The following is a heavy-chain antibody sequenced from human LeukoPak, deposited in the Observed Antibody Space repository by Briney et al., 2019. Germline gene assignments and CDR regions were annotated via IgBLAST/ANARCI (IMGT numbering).Heavy chain of an antibody. D-gene: IGHD3-3*01. CDR1: RFTFNSYA. CDR2: ISYDGSSK. V-gene: IGHV3-30*14. J-gene: IGHJ4*02. Sequence: GGSLRLSCAASRFTFNSYALYWVRQAPGKGLEWVSVISYDGSSKHYAESVKGRFTMSRDNSKNTVYLQMDSLRPDDTAFYYCVRGTGNTVFRGPSGDFWGQGTLVIVSS. CDR3: VRGTGNTVFRGPSGDF.